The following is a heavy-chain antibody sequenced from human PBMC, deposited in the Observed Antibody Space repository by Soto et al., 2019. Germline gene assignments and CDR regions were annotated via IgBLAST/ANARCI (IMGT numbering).Heavy chain of an antibody. V-gene: IGHV4-59*08. Sequence: PSGTPSPTCPFSGGSLNHYYWTWIPQPPGKGLEWMGYIYYSGTTTNYNPSLKSRVTLSVDTSKNQFSLKLSSVTAADTAVYYCARLGGSYAVPHFDYWGQGTLVTVSS. CDR3: ARLGGSYAVPHFDY. D-gene: IGHD1-26*01. CDR1: GGSLNHYY. CDR2: IYYSGTT. J-gene: IGHJ4*02.